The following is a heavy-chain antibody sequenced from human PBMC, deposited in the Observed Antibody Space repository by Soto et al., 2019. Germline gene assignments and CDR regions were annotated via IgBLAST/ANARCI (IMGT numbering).Heavy chain of an antibody. Sequence: SVKVSCKASGGTFSSYAISWVRQAPGQGLEWMGGIIPIFDTANYAQKFQGRVTITADESTSTAYMELSSLRSEDKALYYCARGYDFWSGYRSFDYWGQGTLVTVSS. D-gene: IGHD3-3*01. CDR3: ARGYDFWSGYRSFDY. CDR1: GGTFSSYA. V-gene: IGHV1-69*13. J-gene: IGHJ4*02. CDR2: IIPIFDTA.